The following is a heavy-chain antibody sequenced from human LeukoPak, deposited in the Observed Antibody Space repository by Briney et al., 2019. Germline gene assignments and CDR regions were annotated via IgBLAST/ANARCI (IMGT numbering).Heavy chain of an antibody. Sequence: GGSLRLSCAASGFNYTSYTMNWVRQAPGMGLEWLSYISATRGITYYADSVKGRFTISRDNPKNSLSLQMDSLRAEDTAVYYCARDRDGYSYLWDWGQGTLVTVSS. CDR1: GFNYTSYT. V-gene: IGHV3-48*01. J-gene: IGHJ4*02. CDR2: ISATRGIT. D-gene: IGHD5-24*01. CDR3: ARDRDGYSYLWD.